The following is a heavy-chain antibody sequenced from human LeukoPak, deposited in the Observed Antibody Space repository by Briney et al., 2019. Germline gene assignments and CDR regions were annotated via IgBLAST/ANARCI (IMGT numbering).Heavy chain of an antibody. D-gene: IGHD3-10*01. Sequence: ASVKVSCKASGYTFTGYYMHWVRQAPGQGLEWMGWINPNSGGTNYAQKFQGRVTMTRDTSISTAYMELSRLRSDDTAVYYCARAPITMVRGVINGGARFDYWGQGTLVTVSS. CDR3: ARAPITMVRGVINGGARFDY. V-gene: IGHV1-2*02. CDR1: GYTFTGYY. J-gene: IGHJ4*02. CDR2: INPNSGGT.